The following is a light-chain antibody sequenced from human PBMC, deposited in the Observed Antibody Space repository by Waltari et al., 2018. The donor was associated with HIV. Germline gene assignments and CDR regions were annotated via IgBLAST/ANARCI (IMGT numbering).Light chain of an antibody. J-gene: IGLJ2*01. CDR3: QAWDANSVI. V-gene: IGLV3-1*01. CDR2: QGS. Sequence: TQPPSVSVSSGHTISVTCTGDKLADKYPCWYQKKPGQPPLLLVYQGSRRPSGIPERFAASRSANTATLTIRGAQPVEEAEYFCQAWDANSVIFGGGTALSVL. CDR1: KLADKY.